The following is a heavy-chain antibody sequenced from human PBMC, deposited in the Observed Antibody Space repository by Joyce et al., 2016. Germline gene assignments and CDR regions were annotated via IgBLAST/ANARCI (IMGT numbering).Heavy chain of an antibody. D-gene: IGHD3-22*01. Sequence: QLQLQESGPGLVKPSETLSLTCTLSGGSISIRGYYWGWIRQSPGKGLEWIASVYYRGSTYYKPSLKSRVTISIDTSKNQFSLKLRSVTAADTAVYYCASSSGYYNNWGQGILVTVSS. V-gene: IGHV4-39*01. CDR2: VYYRGST. J-gene: IGHJ4*02. CDR3: ASSSGYYNN. CDR1: GGSISIRGYY.